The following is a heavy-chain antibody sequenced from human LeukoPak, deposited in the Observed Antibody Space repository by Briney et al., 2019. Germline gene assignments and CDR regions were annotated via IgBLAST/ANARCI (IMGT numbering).Heavy chain of an antibody. CDR3: ARDRRDYDSSGYYKNNYWYFDL. CDR1: GINFSNAW. D-gene: IGHD3-22*01. V-gene: IGHV3-53*01. CDR2: IYSGGST. J-gene: IGHJ2*01. Sequence: GGSLRLSCAASGINFSNAWLTWVRQAPGKGLEWVSLIYSGGSTYYADSVKGRFTISRDNSKNTLYLQMNSLRAQDTAVYYCARDRRDYDSSGYYKNNYWYFDLWGRGTLVTVSS.